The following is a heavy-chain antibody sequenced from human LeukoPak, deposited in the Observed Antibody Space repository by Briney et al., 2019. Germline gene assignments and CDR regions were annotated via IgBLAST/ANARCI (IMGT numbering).Heavy chain of an antibody. J-gene: IGHJ4*02. CDR1: GFTFDDYT. CDR2: ISWDGGST. CDR3: ARGDGYILDH. Sequence: PGGSLRLSCAASGFTFDDYTMHWVRQAPGKGLEWVSLISWDGGSTYYADSVKGRFTISRDNSKNSLYLQMDSLRAEDTAVYYCARGDGYILDHWGQGTLVTVSS. D-gene: IGHD5-24*01. V-gene: IGHV3-43*01.